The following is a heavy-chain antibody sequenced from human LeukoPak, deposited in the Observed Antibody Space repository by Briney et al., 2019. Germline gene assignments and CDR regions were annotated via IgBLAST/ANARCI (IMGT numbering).Heavy chain of an antibody. J-gene: IGHJ4*02. CDR2: FDPEDGET. Sequence: GASVNVSCKVSGYTLTELSMHWVRQAPGKGLEWMGGFDPEDGETIYAQKFQGRVTMAEDTSTATAYMELSSLRSEDTAVYFCAKFSTSGILKGDYWGQGTLVTVSS. CDR1: GYTLTELS. V-gene: IGHV1-24*01. CDR3: AKFSTSGILKGDY. D-gene: IGHD2/OR15-2a*01.